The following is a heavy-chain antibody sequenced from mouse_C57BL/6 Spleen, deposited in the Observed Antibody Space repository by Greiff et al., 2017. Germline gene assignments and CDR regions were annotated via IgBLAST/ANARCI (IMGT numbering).Heavy chain of an antibody. D-gene: IGHD4-1*02. V-gene: IGHV1-64*01. CDR3: AQLGREDY. CDR2: IHPNSGST. J-gene: IGHJ2*01. Sequence: QVHVKQPGAELVKPGASVKLSCKASGYTFTSYWMHWVKQRPGQGLEWIGMIHPNSGSTNYNEKFKSKATLTVDKSSSTAYMQLNSLTSEDSAVYYCAQLGREDYWGQGTTLTGSS. CDR1: GYTFTSYW.